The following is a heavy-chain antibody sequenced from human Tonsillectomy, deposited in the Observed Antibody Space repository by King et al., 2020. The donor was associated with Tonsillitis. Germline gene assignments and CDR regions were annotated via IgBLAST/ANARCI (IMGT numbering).Heavy chain of an antibody. CDR3: AKDKPTAMVALDY. Sequence: QLVQSGPEVKKPGASVRVSCKASGYIFSKFGITWVRQAPGQGLEWVGWVSGYNGDTKYAQSFQGRVTMTTVTSTTTAYMDLSSLRTDDTAVYYCAKDKPTAMVALDYWGQGTLVTVSS. CDR2: VSGYNGDT. D-gene: IGHD5-18*01. CDR1: GYIFSKFG. J-gene: IGHJ4*02. V-gene: IGHV1-18*01.